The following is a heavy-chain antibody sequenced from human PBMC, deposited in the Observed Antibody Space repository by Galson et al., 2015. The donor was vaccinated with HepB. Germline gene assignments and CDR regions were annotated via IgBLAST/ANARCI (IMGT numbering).Heavy chain of an antibody. CDR1: GFTFSSYA. D-gene: IGHD6-13*01. Sequence: SLRLSCAASGFTFSSYAMSWVRQAPGKGLEWVSAISGSGGSTYYADSVKGRFTISRDNSKNTLYLQMNSLRAEDTAVYYCAKAGGYMGDAFDIWGQGTMVTVSS. CDR2: ISGSGGST. J-gene: IGHJ3*02. V-gene: IGHV3-23*01. CDR3: AKAGGYMGDAFDI.